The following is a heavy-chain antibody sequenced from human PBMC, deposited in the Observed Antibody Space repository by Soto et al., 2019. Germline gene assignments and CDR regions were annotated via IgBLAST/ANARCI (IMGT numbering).Heavy chain of an antibody. J-gene: IGHJ5*02. V-gene: IGHV4-31*03. CDR2: IYYSGST. D-gene: IGHD2-2*02. CDR3: AREPYCSSTSCYNYNWFDP. Sequence: SETLSLTCTVSGGSISSGGYYWSWIRQHPGKGQEWIGYIYYSGSTYYNPSLKSRVTISVDTSKNQFSLKLSSVTAADTAVYYCAREPYCSSTSCYNYNWFDPWGQGTLVTVSS. CDR1: GGSISSGGYY.